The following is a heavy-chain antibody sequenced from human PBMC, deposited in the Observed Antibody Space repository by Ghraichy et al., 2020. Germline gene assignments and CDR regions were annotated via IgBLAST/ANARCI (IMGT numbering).Heavy chain of an antibody. CDR1: GFTFSDYY. V-gene: IGHV3-11*01. Sequence: GGSLRLSCVGSGFTFSDYYMSWIRQAPGKGLEWVSYIDGSGSAMYYADSVKGRFTVSRDNADNSLYLQMNSLRAEDTAVYYCARVSRYNYGLYWGQGTLVTVSS. D-gene: IGHD5-18*01. J-gene: IGHJ4*02. CDR2: IDGSGSAM. CDR3: ARVSRYNYGLY.